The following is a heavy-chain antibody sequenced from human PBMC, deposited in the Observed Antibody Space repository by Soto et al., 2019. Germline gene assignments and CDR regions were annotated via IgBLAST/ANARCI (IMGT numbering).Heavy chain of an antibody. CDR2: ASYDGSYK. Sequence: QVQLVESGGGVVQPGRSLRLSCAASGFTFSSFGMHWVRQAPGKGLEWVAVASYDGSYKYYADSVKGRFTISRDNSKNTLYPQMTSLRAEDTAVYYCAKERSVVATAPDFDYWGQGTLVTVSS. CDR3: AKERSVVATAPDFDY. D-gene: IGHD5-12*01. CDR1: GFTFSSFG. V-gene: IGHV3-30*18. J-gene: IGHJ4*02.